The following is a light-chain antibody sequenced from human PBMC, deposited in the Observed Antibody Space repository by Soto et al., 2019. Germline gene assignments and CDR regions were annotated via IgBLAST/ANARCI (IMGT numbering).Light chain of an antibody. Sequence: DIQMTQSPSSLSASVGDRVTIACQASQDINNYLNWYQQTPGKAPKLLIYDASNLETGVPSRFSGSGSGTHFTFTISNLQPEDSATSYCQQYDNLRPHWTFGQGTKRDIX. V-gene: IGKV1-33*01. J-gene: IGKJ1*01. CDR3: QQYDNLRPHWT. CDR2: DAS. CDR1: QDINNY.